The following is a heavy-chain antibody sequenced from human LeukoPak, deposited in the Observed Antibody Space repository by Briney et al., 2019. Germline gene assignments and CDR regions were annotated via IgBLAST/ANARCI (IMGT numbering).Heavy chain of an antibody. V-gene: IGHV3-21*01. CDR2: ISPSSGYK. CDR3: AREGPHCSITSCYLDS. D-gene: IGHD2-2*01. J-gene: IGHJ4*02. Sequence: PGGSLRLSCSASGFIFSTYNMIWVRQAPRKGLEWVSAISPSSGYKYYEDSVKGRFTISRDNAKNSLYLLMDNLRVEDTALYYCAREGPHCSITSCYLDSWGQGVLVTVSS. CDR1: GFIFSTYN.